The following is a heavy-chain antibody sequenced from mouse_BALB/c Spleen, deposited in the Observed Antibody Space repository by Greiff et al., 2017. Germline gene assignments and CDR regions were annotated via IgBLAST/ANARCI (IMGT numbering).Heavy chain of an antibody. CDR3: ARMRGYGKEDAMDY. CDR2: IWWNDNK. J-gene: IGHJ4*01. V-gene: IGHV8-11*01. D-gene: IGHD2-10*02. Sequence: QVTLKVSGPGILQPSQTLSLTCSFSGFSLSTYGIGVGWIRQPSGKGLEWLAHIWWNDNKYYNTALKSRLTISKDTSNNQVFLKIASVDTADTATYYCARMRGYGKEDAMDYWGQGTSVTVSS. CDR1: GFSLSTYGIG.